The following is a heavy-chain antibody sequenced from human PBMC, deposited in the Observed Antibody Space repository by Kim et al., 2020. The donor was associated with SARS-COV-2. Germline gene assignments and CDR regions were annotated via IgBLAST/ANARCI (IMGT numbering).Heavy chain of an antibody. CDR2: INHSGST. D-gene: IGHD3-10*01. V-gene: IGHV4-34*01. CDR1: GGSFSGYY. J-gene: IGHJ6*02. CDR3: ARLLPVPTTNYYGSGSYYRNYYSYYGMDV. Sequence: SETLSLTCAVYGGSFSGYYWSWIRQPPGKGLEWIGEINHSGSTNYNPSLKSRVTISVDTSKNQFSLKLCSVTAADTAVYYCARLLPVPTTNYYGSGSYYRNYYSYYGMDVWGRGTTVTVSS.